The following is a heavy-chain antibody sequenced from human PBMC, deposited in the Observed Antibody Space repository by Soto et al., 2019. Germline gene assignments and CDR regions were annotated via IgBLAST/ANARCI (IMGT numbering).Heavy chain of an antibody. J-gene: IGHJ4*02. CDR1: GFTFSTYA. D-gene: IGHD4-17*01. CDR2: MSGSGARI. V-gene: IGHV3-23*01. CDR3: AKDLTVTSISYFDY. Sequence: EVQLLESGGGLVQPGGSLRLSCAVSGFTFSTYAMSWVRQAPGKGLEWVPSMSGSGARIDYADSVRGRFTISRDNSKNTLFLQMNNLRVEDTALYYCAKDLTVTSISYFDYWGQGTLVTVSS.